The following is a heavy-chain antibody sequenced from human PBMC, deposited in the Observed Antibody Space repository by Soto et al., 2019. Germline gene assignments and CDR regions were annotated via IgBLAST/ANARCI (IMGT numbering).Heavy chain of an antibody. V-gene: IGHV3-48*01. CDR1: GFTFSSYS. Sequence: LRLSCAASGFTFSSYSMNWVRQAPGKGLEWVSYISSTSSTIYYVDSVKGRFTISRDNAKNSLYLQMNSLRAEDTAVYYCARALVTANHWGQGTLVTVSS. J-gene: IGHJ5*02. CDR2: ISSTSSTI. D-gene: IGHD2-21*02. CDR3: ARALVTANH.